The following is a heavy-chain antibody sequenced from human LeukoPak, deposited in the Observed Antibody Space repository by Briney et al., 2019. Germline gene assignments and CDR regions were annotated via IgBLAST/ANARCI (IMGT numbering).Heavy chain of an antibody. CDR1: GFTFSSYG. CDR3: ARDGGYDILTGYPIGFDY. Sequence: GRSLRLPCAASGFTFSSYGMHWVRQAPGKGLEWVAVIWYDGSNKYYADSVKGRFTISRDNSKNTLYLQMNSLRAEDTAVYYCARDGGYDILTGYPIGFDYWGQGTLVTVSS. V-gene: IGHV3-33*01. CDR2: IWYDGSNK. J-gene: IGHJ4*02. D-gene: IGHD3-9*01.